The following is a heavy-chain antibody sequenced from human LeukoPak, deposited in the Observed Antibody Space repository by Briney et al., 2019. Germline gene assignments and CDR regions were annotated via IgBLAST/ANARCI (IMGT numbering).Heavy chain of an antibody. V-gene: IGHV6-1*01. D-gene: IGHD2-21*01. CDR2: TYYRSKWYN. J-gene: IGHJ3*02. CDR1: GDSVSSNSAA. CDR3: CHSLSGRTGAFDI. Sequence: SQTLSLTCAISGDSVSSNSAAWNWIRQSPSRGLEWLGRTYYRSKWYNDYAVSVKSRITINPDTSRNQFSLQLDSVTPEDTAVYYCCHSLSGRTGAFDIWGRGTVVTVSS.